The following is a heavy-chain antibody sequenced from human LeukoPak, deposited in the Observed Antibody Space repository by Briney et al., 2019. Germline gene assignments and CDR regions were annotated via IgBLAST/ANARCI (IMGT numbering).Heavy chain of an antibody. D-gene: IGHD2-15*01. CDR2: ILYDGNNK. CDR1: GFTFSSYS. V-gene: IGHV3-33*08. Sequence: PGGSLRLSCAASGFTFSSYSMTWVRQAPDKGLEWVAFILYDGNNKYYADSVKGRFTVSRDNSKNTLYLQMNSLRVEDTALYYCAKAVSTTGQYYYYGMDVWGQGTTVTVSS. CDR3: AKAVSTTGQYYYYGMDV. J-gene: IGHJ6*02.